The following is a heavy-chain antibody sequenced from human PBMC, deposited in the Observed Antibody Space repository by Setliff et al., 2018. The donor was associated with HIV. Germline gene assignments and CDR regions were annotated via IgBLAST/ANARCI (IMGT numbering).Heavy chain of an antibody. Sequence: SVKVSCKASGDTFIRHAVTWVRQAPGQGLKWMGGIIPPLHKTHHAQTFQCRLTITADSSARVVYMELRSLTSDDTAVYYCVRSDPRLTMSADYYYQMDVWGKGTAVTVSS. CDR3: VRSDPRLTMSADYYYQMDV. D-gene: IGHD3-10*01. CDR2: IIPPLHKT. V-gene: IGHV1-69*10. J-gene: IGHJ6*04. CDR1: GDTFIRHA.